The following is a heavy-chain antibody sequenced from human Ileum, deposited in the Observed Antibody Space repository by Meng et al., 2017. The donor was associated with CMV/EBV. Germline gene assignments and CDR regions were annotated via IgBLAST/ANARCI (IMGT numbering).Heavy chain of an antibody. CDR3: ASGRLQFTPSALQH. V-gene: IGHV4-34*02. D-gene: IGHD5-24*01. CDR1: GEPLNGFF. J-gene: IGHJ1*01. CDR2: VNNRGRT. Sequence: QGQVQPGGAGLLKPSETLSLTCAVSGEPLNGFFCSWIRQPPGRGLEWIGEVNNRGRTNYNPSLKSRLTISIDTSKRQLSLMVTSVTAADSAIYYCASGRLQFTPSALQHWGPGTLVTVSS.